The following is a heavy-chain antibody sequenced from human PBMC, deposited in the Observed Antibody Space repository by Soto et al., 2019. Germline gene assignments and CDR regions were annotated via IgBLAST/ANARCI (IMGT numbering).Heavy chain of an antibody. J-gene: IGHJ5*02. CDR2: IYWDDDK. V-gene: IGHV2-5*02. Sequence: QITLKESGPTLVKPTQTLTLTCTFSGFSLSTSGVGVGWIRQPPGKALEWLALIYWDDDKRYSPSLKSRLTITKDTSKNQVVLTMTNMDPVDTATYYCPHRPPQYSTNNWFDPWGQGTLVTVSS. CDR3: PHRPPQYSTNNWFDP. CDR1: GFSLSTSGVG. D-gene: IGHD6-6*01.